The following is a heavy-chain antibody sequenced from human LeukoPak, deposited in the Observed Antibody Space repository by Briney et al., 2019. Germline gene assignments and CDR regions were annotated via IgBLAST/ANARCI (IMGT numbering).Heavy chain of an antibody. Sequence: SETLSLTCAVYGGSFSGYYWSWVRQPPGKGLEWGGEINHSGSTNYNPSLKSRITISLDTSTNQFSLNLSSMTAAPTAVYYCARDSALAQAVMFDYWGQGTLVSVSS. J-gene: IGHJ4*02. CDR2: INHSGST. CDR1: GGSFSGYY. CDR3: ARDSALAQAVMFDY. D-gene: IGHD6-19*01. V-gene: IGHV4-34*01.